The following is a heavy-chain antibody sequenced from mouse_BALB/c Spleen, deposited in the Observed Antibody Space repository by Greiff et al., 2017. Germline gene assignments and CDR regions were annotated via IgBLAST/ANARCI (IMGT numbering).Heavy chain of an antibody. V-gene: IGHV5-17*02. D-gene: IGHD2-1*01. J-gene: IGHJ1*01. Sequence: EVQGVESGGGLVQPGGSRKLSCAASGFTFSSFGMHWVRQAPEKGLEWVAYISSGSSTIYYADTVKGRFTISRDNPKNTLFLQMTSLRSEDTAMYYCARSGGNFWYFDVWGAGTTVTVSS. CDR1: GFTFSSFG. CDR2: ISSGSSTI. CDR3: ARSGGNFWYFDV.